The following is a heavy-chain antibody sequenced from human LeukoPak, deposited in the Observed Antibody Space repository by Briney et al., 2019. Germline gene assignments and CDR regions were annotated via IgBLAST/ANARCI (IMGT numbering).Heavy chain of an antibody. J-gene: IGHJ4*02. D-gene: IGHD4-17*01. CDR1: GFTFSSYW. Sequence: GGSLRLSCAASGFTFSSYWMHWVRQAPGKGLVWVSRINSDGSSTSYADSVRGRFTISRDNAKNTLYLQMNSLRAEDTAVYYCARGSEDGDYEDYFDYWGQGTLVTVSS. V-gene: IGHV3-74*01. CDR3: ARGSEDGDYEDYFDY. CDR2: INSDGSST.